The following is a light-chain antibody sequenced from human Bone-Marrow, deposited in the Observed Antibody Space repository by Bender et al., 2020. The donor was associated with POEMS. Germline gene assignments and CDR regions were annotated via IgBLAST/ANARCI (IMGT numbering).Light chain of an antibody. CDR1: SSDIGAYNY. V-gene: IGLV2-14*01. CDR3: SSYAGNNIWV. CDR2: DVY. Sequence: QSALTQPASVSGSPGQSLTISCTGTSSDIGAYNYVSWYQQQPGRAPKLIISDVYNRPSGVSGRFSGSQSGNTASLTISGLQAEDEADYFCSSYAGNNIWVFGGGTKLTVL. J-gene: IGLJ3*02.